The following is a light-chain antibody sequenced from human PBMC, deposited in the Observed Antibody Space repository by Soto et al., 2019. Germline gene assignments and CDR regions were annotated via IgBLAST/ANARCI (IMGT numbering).Light chain of an antibody. Sequence: VLTQTPSPLSLSSGERATLSCRASQSVSGDYLAWYQQKPGQAPRLLIYSASLKPAGIPDRFSGSGSATDFTLTISRLEPEDFALFYCHHYGISLIRFGQGALLAI. CDR3: HHYGISLIR. J-gene: IGKJ5*01. CDR2: SAS. CDR1: QSVSGDY. V-gene: IGKV3-20*01.